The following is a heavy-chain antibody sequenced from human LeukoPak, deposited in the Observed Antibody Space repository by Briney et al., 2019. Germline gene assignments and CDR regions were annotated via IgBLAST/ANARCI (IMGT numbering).Heavy chain of an antibody. CDR1: GFTFSSYS. Sequence: GGSLRLSCAASGFTFSSYSMNWVRQAPGKGLEWVSSISSSSSYIYYADSVKGRFTISRDNAKNSLYLQMNSLRAEDTAVYYCAGDQEGYIWGSYRPYYFDYWGQGTLVTVSS. J-gene: IGHJ4*02. D-gene: IGHD3-16*02. CDR3: AGDQEGYIWGSYRPYYFDY. V-gene: IGHV3-21*01. CDR2: ISSSSSYI.